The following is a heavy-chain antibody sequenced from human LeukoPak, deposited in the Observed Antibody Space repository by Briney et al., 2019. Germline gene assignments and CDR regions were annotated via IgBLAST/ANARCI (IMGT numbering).Heavy chain of an antibody. J-gene: IGHJ4*02. CDR1: GFTFDDHA. V-gene: IGHV3-43*02. CDR3: ATSLGSGWGYFDY. Sequence: GGSLRPSCAASGFTFDDHAMHWVRQAPGKGLEWVSLISGDGDNVYHADSVKGRFTISRDSSKNSLYLQMNSLRTEDTALYYCATSLGSGWGYFDYWGQGTLVTVSS. D-gene: IGHD6-19*01. CDR2: ISGDGDNV.